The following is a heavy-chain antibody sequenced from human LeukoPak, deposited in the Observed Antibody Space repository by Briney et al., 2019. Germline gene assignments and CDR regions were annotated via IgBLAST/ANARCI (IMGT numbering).Heavy chain of an antibody. CDR2: IYPRDGST. J-gene: IGHJ4*02. Sequence: ASVKVSCKASGYSFTSNYIHWVRQAPGQGLEWMGMIYPRDGSTSYAQKFQGRVTVTRDTSTSTVHMELSGLRSEDTAVYYCARDQEAFDYWGQGTLVTVSS. CDR3: ARDQEAFDY. CDR1: GYSFTSNY. V-gene: IGHV1-46*01.